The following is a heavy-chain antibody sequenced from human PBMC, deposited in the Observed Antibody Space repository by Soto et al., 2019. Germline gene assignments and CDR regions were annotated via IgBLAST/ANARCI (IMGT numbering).Heavy chain of an antibody. Sequence: QVLLQQWGAGLLKPSENLFLTCAVYGGSFSGNYWTWIRQPPGKGLEWIGEINHSGNTNYSPSLKSRVTISVDTSTRQFSLKLSSVTAADTALYYCARASGGMDVWNQGTTVIVSS. J-gene: IGHJ6*02. CDR1: GGSFSGNY. D-gene: IGHD6-19*01. CDR2: INHSGNT. V-gene: IGHV4-34*01. CDR3: ARASGGMDV.